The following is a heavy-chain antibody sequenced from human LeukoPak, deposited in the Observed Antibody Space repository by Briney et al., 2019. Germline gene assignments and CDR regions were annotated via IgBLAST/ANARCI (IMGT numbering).Heavy chain of an antibody. J-gene: IGHJ4*02. CDR2: IARDGGAK. D-gene: IGHD6-19*01. CDR1: GFSFSNHG. CDR3: AREATWGQWYFDH. Sequence: GGSLRLSCVASGFSFSNHGMHWVRQAPGKGLGWVSVIARDGGAKFYADSVKGRFTLSRDNSKNMFFLQMNFLTVEDTAIYYCAREATWGQWYFDHWGQGTPVTVSS. V-gene: IGHV3-30*03.